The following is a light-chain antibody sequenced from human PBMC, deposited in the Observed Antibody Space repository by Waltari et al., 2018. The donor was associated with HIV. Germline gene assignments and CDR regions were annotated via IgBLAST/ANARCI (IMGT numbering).Light chain of an antibody. CDR1: QGVSSNY. J-gene: IGKJ1*01. V-gene: IGKV3-20*01. CDR2: GAS. CDR3: QQYGSSPRT. Sequence: IVLPQSPATLSLSPGEGATLSCRASQGVSSNYLAGYQQKPGQAPRRLIYGASSRATGIPDRFSGSGSGTDFTLTISRLEPEDLAVYYCQQYGSSPRTFGQGTKVEIK.